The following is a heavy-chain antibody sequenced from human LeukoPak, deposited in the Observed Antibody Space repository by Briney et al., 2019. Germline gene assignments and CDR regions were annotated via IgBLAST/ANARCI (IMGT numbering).Heavy chain of an antibody. J-gene: IGHJ4*02. V-gene: IGHV4-30-4*01. CDR1: GGSISSGDYY. CDR3: ARGNSVRKAILDY. Sequence: SETLSLTCSVSGGSISSGDYYWSWVRQPPGKGLEWIGYMQDSGSTFYSPSPKSRVTISVDSSKNQFSLKLSSVTAADTAVYCCARGNSVRKAILDYWGQGTLDTVSS. D-gene: IGHD1-14*01. CDR2: MQDSGST.